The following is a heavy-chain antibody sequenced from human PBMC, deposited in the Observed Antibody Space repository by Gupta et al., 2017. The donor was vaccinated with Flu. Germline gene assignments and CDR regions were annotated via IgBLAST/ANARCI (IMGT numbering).Heavy chain of an antibody. CDR3: ARSYSSWYNYLDY. CDR2: MYHSGST. CDR1: GGSISSISYY. Sequence: QLQLQESGPGLVKPSETLSLTCTVSGGSISSISYYWGWIRQPPGKGLEWIGSMYHSGSTFYNPSLKSRVTISVDTSKNQFSLKLRSVTAADTAVYYCARSYSSWYNYLDYWGQGTLVTVSS. D-gene: IGHD6-13*01. V-gene: IGHV4-39*01. J-gene: IGHJ4*02.